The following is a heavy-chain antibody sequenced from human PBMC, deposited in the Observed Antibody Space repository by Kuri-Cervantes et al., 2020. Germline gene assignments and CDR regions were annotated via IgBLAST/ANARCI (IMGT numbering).Heavy chain of an antibody. CDR1: GFTFSSYS. V-gene: IGHV3-21*01. Sequence: GESLKISCAASGFTFSSYSMNWVRQAPGKGLEWVSSISSSSSYIYYADSVKGRFTISRDNAKNSLYLQMNNLRPEDTAVYFCAKERIPVVRGIFTSHHDAFDVWGQGTMVTVSS. D-gene: IGHD3-10*01. CDR3: AKERIPVVRGIFTSHHDAFDV. CDR2: ISSSSSYI. J-gene: IGHJ3*01.